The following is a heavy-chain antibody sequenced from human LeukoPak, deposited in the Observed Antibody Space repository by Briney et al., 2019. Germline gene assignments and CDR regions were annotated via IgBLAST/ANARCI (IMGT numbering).Heavy chain of an antibody. J-gene: IGHJ5*02. CDR1: GFTFSSYW. CDR3: ARGGYSYGLNWFDP. Sequence: GGSLRLSCAASGFTFSSYWMHWVRQAPGNGLVLVSRINSDGSSTSYADSVKGRFTISRDNAKNTLYLQMNSLRAEDTAVYYCARGGYSYGLNWFDPWGQGTLVTVSS. D-gene: IGHD5-18*01. CDR2: INSDGSST. V-gene: IGHV3-74*01.